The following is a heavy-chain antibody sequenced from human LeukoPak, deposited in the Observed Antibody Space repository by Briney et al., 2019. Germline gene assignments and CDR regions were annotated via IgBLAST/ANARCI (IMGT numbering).Heavy chain of an antibody. D-gene: IGHD2-8*01. V-gene: IGHV5-51*01. CDR3: ARGTIVSMVYADAFDV. CDR1: GYSFTSYW. CDR2: IYPGDSDT. Sequence: GESLKISCKGSGYSFTSYWIGWVRQMPGKGLEWMGIIYPGDSDTRYSPSFQGQVTISADKSISTAYLQWSSLKASDTAMYYCARGTIVSMVYADAFDVWGQGTMVTVSS. J-gene: IGHJ3*01.